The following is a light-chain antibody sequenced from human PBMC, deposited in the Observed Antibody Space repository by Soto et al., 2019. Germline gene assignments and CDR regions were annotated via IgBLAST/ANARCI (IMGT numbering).Light chain of an antibody. V-gene: IGLV7-46*01. CDR2: DTT. Sequence: QSVVSQARSLTVSPGGTVTLTCGSSTGAVTNGHYPYWFQQKPGQAPRTLIYDTTNRHSWTPARFSGSLLGGKAALTPSGPQPEDEAEYYCLLSYNGPYVFGTGTKVTVL. J-gene: IGLJ1*01. CDR1: TGAVTNGHY. CDR3: LLSYNGPYV.